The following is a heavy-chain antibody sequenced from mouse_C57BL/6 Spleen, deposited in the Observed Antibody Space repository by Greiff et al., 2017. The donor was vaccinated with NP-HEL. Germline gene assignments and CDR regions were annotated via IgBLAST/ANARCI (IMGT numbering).Heavy chain of an antibody. CDR3: AAYYGYDFWYFDV. Sequence: QVQLQQPGAELVRPGTSVKLSCKASGYTFTSYWMHWVKQRPGQGLEWIGVIDPSDSYTNYNQKFKGKATLTVDTSSSTAYMQLSSLTSEDSAVYFCAAYYGYDFWYFDVWGTGTTVTVSS. D-gene: IGHD2-9*01. CDR2: IDPSDSYT. CDR1: GYTFTSYW. J-gene: IGHJ1*03. V-gene: IGHV1-59*01.